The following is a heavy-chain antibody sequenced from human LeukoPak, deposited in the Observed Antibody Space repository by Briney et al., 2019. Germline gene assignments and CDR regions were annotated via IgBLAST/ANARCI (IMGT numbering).Heavy chain of an antibody. CDR3: PLTTFGVVYYFDY. V-gene: IGHV3-30*04. J-gene: IGHJ4*02. Sequence: PGGSLRLSCATSGFTFSSYAMHWVRQAPGKGLEWVALISYDGINQYYADSVKGRFIISRDNSKNTLYLQLNSLRLEDTAVYYCPLTTFGVVYYFDYWGQGTLVTVSS. CDR1: GFTFSSYA. D-gene: IGHD1/OR15-1a*01. CDR2: ISYDGINQ.